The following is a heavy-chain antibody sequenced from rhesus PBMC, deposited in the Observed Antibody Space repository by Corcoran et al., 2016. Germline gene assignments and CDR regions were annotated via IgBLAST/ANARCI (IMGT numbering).Heavy chain of an antibody. CDR3: TRAGSCTGSGCYAWTFDY. CDR1: GFTFSDYY. CDR2: LRNKAYGGTA. Sequence: EVQLVESGGGLVQPGGSLRVSCAASGFTFSDYYMQWVRRDPGKGPEWVGFLRNKAYGGTAEYAASVKGRFTISRDDSKSIAYLQMNSLKTEDTAVYYCTRAGSCTGSGCYAWTFDYWGQGVLVTVSS. V-gene: IGHV3-116*01. D-gene: IGHD2-21*01. J-gene: IGHJ4*01.